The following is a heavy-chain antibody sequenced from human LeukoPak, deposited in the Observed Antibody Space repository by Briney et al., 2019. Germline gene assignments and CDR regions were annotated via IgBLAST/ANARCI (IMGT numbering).Heavy chain of an antibody. V-gene: IGHV3-7*01. J-gene: IGHJ4*02. CDR1: GFTFSSYW. CDR2: IKQDGSEK. CDR3: ASGGDIVVVPAARHYFDY. Sequence: GGSLRLSCAASGFTFSSYWMSWARQAPGKGLEWVANIKQDGSEKYYVDSVKGRFTISRDNAKNSLYLQMNSLRAEDTAVYYCASGGDIVVVPAARHYFDYWGQGTLVTVSS. D-gene: IGHD2-2*01.